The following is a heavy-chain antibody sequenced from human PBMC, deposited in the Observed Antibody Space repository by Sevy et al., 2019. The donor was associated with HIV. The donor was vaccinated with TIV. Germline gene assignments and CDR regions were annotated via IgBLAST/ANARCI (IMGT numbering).Heavy chain of an antibody. V-gene: IGHV3-23*01. CDR2: ISGSGYAT. CDR1: GFTFDSYA. CDR3: AKDRVTVLGVVVTFDS. J-gene: IGHJ4*02. Sequence: GGSLRLSCAASGFTFDSYAMHWVRQVAGKGLEWVSTISGSGYATYYADSVKGRFIISRDTSRNTLYLQMNSLRVEDSAVYVCAKDRVTVLGVVVTFDSWGQGTLVTVSS. D-gene: IGHD3-3*01.